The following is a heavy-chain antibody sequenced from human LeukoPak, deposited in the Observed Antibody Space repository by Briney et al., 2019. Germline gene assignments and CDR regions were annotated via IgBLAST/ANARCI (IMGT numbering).Heavy chain of an antibody. Sequence: PGGSLRLSCAASGFTFSSYAMHWVRQAPGKGLEWVAVISYDGSNKYYADSVKGRFTISRDNSKNTLYLQMNSLRAEDTAVYYCARDWYYYDSSGYYFPFDYWGGGTRVSVSS. CDR3: ARDWYYYDSSGYYFPFDY. CDR1: GFTFSSYA. V-gene: IGHV3-30-3*01. J-gene: IGHJ4*02. CDR2: ISYDGSNK. D-gene: IGHD3-22*01.